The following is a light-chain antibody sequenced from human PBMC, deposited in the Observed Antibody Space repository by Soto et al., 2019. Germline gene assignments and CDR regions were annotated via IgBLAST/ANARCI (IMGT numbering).Light chain of an antibody. Sequence: QSVLTQPPSASGTPGRGVTISCSGSSSNIGSNYVYWYQQLPGMAPKLLIYTNNQRPSGVPDRFSGSKSGTSASLAISGLRSEDEADYYCAAWDDSLSASVVFGGGIKLTVL. CDR3: AAWDDSLSASVV. CDR2: TNN. CDR1: SSNIGSNY. J-gene: IGLJ2*01. V-gene: IGLV1-47*01.